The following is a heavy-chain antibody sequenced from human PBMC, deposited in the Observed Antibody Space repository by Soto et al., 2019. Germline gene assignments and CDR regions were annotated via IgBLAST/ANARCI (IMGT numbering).Heavy chain of an antibody. CDR2: IYYSGST. D-gene: IGHD6-13*01. Sequence: VQLVESGGGLVQPGGSLRLSCAASGFTLSAYDMHWVRQATGKGLEWIGYIYYSGSTYYNPSLKSRVTISVDTSKNQFSLKLSSVTAADTAAYYCARCPSSWYQGWFDPWGQGTLVTVSS. CDR1: GFTLSAYD. CDR3: ARCPSSWYQGWFDP. V-gene: IGHV4-59*06. J-gene: IGHJ5*02.